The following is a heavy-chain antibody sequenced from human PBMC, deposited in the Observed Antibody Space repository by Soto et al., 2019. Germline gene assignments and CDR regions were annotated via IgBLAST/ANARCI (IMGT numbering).Heavy chain of an antibody. J-gene: IGHJ4*02. D-gene: IGHD6-6*01. Sequence: EVQLLESGGGLVQPGGSLRLSCAASGFTFSSYAMSWVRQAPGKGLEWVSAISGSGGSRYYADSVKGRFTISRDNSKNTLYLQMNSLRAEDTAVYYCAKEYSSSSGDTYYFDYWGQGTLVTVSS. CDR3: AKEYSSSSGDTYYFDY. CDR1: GFTFSSYA. V-gene: IGHV3-23*01. CDR2: ISGSGGSR.